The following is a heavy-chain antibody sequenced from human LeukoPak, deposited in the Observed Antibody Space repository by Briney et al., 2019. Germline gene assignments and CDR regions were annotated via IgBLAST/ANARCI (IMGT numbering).Heavy chain of an antibody. Sequence: GGSLRLSCAASGFTFSNAWMSWVRQAPGKGLEWVGRIKSKTDGGTTDYAAPVKGRFTISRDDSKNTLYLQMNGLKTEDTAVYYCTTFRCSSTSCYWGMYNWFDPWGQGTLVTVSS. D-gene: IGHD2-2*01. CDR1: GFTFSNAW. V-gene: IGHV3-15*01. CDR2: IKSKTDGGTT. CDR3: TTFRCSSTSCYWGMYNWFDP. J-gene: IGHJ5*02.